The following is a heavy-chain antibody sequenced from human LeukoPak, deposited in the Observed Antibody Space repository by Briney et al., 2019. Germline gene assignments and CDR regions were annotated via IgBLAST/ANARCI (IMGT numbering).Heavy chain of an antibody. CDR1: GFTFSTYP. V-gene: IGHV3-30*04. CDR3: ARVHDTTGYYHYFDS. D-gene: IGHD3-9*01. CDR2: ISYHGSNE. J-gene: IGHJ4*02. Sequence: GGSLRLSCEASGFTFSTYPMHWVRQAPDKGLEWVAMISYHGSNEYYAGSVKGRFTISRDNSKNTLYLQMNNPRVEDTAIYYCARVHDTTGYYHYFDSWGQGTLVTVSS.